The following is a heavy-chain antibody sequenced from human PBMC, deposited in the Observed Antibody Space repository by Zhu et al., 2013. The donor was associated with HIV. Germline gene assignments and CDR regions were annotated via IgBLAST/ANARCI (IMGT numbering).Heavy chain of an antibody. Sequence: QVQLQESGPGLVKPSETLSLTCTVSGGSISSYYWSWIRQPPGKGLEWIGYIYYSGSTNYNPSLKSRVTISVDTSKNQFSLKLSSVTAADTAVYYCARRGTGDGMDVWGQGTTVTVSS. V-gene: IGHV4-59*01. CDR1: GGSISSYY. D-gene: IGHD3-10*01. CDR2: IYYSGST. J-gene: IGHJ6*02. CDR3: ARRGTGDGMDV.